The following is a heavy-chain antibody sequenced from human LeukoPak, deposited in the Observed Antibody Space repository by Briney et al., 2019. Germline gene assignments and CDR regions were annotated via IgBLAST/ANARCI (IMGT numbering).Heavy chain of an antibody. D-gene: IGHD1-26*01. V-gene: IGHV4-4*09. CDR3: ARLGSYHDF. CDR1: GASISNYY. Sequence: PSETLSLTGTVSGASISNYYWSWIRQTPEKGLEWMGHIHSSGGSSYYPSLKSRLTLSIDTSRNQLSLKLPSVTAADTAVYFCARLGSYHDFWGQGALVTVSS. CDR2: IHSSGGS. J-gene: IGHJ4*02.